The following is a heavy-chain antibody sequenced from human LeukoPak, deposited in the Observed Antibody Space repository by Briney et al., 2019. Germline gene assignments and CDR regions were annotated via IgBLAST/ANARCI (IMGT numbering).Heavy chain of an antibody. CDR1: GFTFSSYA. J-gene: IGHJ6*02. CDR3: AKDEVGKGYYGIDV. V-gene: IGHV3-30*04. Sequence: GRSLRLSCAASGFTFSSYAMHWVRQAPGKGLEWVADISYDGSNKYYADSVKGRFTISRDNCKNTLYLQMNSLRAEDTAVYYCAKDEVGKGYYGIDVWGQGTTVTVSS. D-gene: IGHD4-23*01. CDR2: ISYDGSNK.